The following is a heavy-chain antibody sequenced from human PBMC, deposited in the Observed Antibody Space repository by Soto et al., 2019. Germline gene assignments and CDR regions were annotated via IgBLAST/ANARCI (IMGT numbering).Heavy chain of an antibody. Sequence: EVQLVESVGGLVQPGGSLRLSCVDSGFTFSSYWMSWVRQAPVKGLEWVGNIKQDGSEENYVDSVKGRFTISRDNAKNSMYLQMNSLRVEDTAVYYCARIAASGRGWDVWGQGTTVVVSS. CDR2: IKQDGSEE. D-gene: IGHD6-25*01. CDR1: GFTFSSYW. CDR3: ARIAASGRGWDV. V-gene: IGHV3-7*01. J-gene: IGHJ6*02.